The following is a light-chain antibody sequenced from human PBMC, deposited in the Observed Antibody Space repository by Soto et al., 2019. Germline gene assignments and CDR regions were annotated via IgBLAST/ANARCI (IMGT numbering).Light chain of an antibody. CDR3: SSYTSSTTLGV. V-gene: IGLV2-14*01. CDR2: EVS. CDR1: NSDVGGYDY. Sequence: QSVLTQPASVSGSPGQSITISCTGTNSDVGGYDYVSWYQQHPGKAPKLMIYEVSHRPSGVSNRFSGSRSGNTASLTISGLQADDEADYYCSSYTSSTTLGVFGGGTKLTVL. J-gene: IGLJ3*02.